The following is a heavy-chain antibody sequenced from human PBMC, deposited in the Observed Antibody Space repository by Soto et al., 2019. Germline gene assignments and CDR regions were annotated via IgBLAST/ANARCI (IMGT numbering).Heavy chain of an antibody. J-gene: IGHJ6*02. CDR3: ARDGRRGYDLEV. V-gene: IGHV3-48*01. CDR2: ISASRTTI. CDR1: GFTFTDYS. Sequence: GSLRLSCTVSGFTFTDYSLNWVRQAPGKGLEWLSYISASRTTIYYAASVRGRFTVSRDNAKNSLYLQLNSLRVDDTAVYYCARDGRRGYDLEVWGQGTRVTVSS. D-gene: IGHD1-26*01.